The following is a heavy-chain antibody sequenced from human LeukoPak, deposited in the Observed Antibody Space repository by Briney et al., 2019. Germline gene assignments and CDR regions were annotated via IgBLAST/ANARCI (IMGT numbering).Heavy chain of an antibody. CDR2: INPNSGGT. Sequence: GSVKVSCKASGYTFTGYYMHWVRQAPGQGLEWMGWINPNSGGTNYAQKFQGRVTMTRDTSISTAYMELSRLRSDDTAVYYCARRTMVRGVIKFDYWGQGTLVTVSS. CDR1: GYTFTGYY. V-gene: IGHV1-2*02. CDR3: ARRTMVRGVIKFDY. J-gene: IGHJ4*02. D-gene: IGHD3-10*01.